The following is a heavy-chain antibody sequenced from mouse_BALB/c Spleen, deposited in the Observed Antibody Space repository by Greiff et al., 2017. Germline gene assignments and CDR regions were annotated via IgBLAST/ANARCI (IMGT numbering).Heavy chain of an antibody. J-gene: IGHJ4*01. Sequence: DVKLVESGGGLVKPGGSLKLSCAASGFAFSSYDMSWVRQTPEKRLEWVAYISSGGGSTYYPDTVKGRFTISRDNAKNTLYLQMSSLKSEDTAMYYCARQGLLLRYSMDYWGQGTSVTVSS. CDR1: GFAFSSYD. V-gene: IGHV5-12-1*01. D-gene: IGHD1-1*01. CDR3: ARQGLLLRYSMDY. CDR2: ISSGGGST.